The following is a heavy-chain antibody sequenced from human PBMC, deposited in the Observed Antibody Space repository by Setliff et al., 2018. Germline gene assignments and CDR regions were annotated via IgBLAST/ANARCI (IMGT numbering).Heavy chain of an antibody. CDR3: AIDSVVRGFINGDSFGY. V-gene: IGHV1-24*01. D-gene: IGHD3-10*01. CDR1: GHTLTHLS. CDR2: FDPEEGER. Sequence: ASVKVSCKVSGHTLTHLSIHWVRQAPGEGLEWIGGFDPEEGERIYAPRLQGRVTMTEDTSSDTAYMELSSLRPEDTAVYYCAIDSVVRGFINGDSFGYWGQGTLVTVSS. J-gene: IGHJ4*02.